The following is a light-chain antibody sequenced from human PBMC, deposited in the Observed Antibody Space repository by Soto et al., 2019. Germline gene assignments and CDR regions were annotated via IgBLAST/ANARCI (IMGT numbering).Light chain of an antibody. CDR3: QSYDRSLSVV. V-gene: IGLV1-40*01. Sequence: QSLLTQPPSVSGAPGQRVTISCTGSNSNSGAGYDVHWYQLLPGTAPKLIMSGNSNRPSGVPDRFSGSKSGTAASLAIIGTEAEDEADYYCQSYDRSLSVVFGGGTKVTVL. CDR1: NSNSGAGYD. CDR2: GNS. J-gene: IGLJ2*01.